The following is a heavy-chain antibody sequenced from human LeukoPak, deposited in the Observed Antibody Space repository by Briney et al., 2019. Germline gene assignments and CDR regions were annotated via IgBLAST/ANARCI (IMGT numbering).Heavy chain of an antibody. Sequence: PGGSLRLSCAASGFSFSTYTMNWVRQAPGKGLERVAGIQHDGSRTYYADSVKGRFTISRDNSKNTLYLEMNSLRAEDTAVYYCARVVDTHFDYWGQGTLVTVSS. CDR1: GFSFSTYT. CDR3: ARVVDTHFDY. CDR2: IQHDGSRT. V-gene: IGHV3-30-3*01. J-gene: IGHJ4*02. D-gene: IGHD5-18*01.